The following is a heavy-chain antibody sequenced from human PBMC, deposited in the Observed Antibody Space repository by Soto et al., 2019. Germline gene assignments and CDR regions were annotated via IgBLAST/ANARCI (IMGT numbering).Heavy chain of an antibody. CDR2: ISSNGDTT. V-gene: IGHV3-64D*06. CDR3: VKAGYYLDRAASDI. Sequence: GGSLRLSCSASGFIFSSYAIHWVRQAPGKGLEYVSAISSNGDTTYYADSVKGRCTISRDNSRNTVYLQMSSLRIEDTAVFYCVKAGYYLDRAASDIWGRGTMVT. D-gene: IGHD3-22*01. J-gene: IGHJ3*02. CDR1: GFIFSSYA.